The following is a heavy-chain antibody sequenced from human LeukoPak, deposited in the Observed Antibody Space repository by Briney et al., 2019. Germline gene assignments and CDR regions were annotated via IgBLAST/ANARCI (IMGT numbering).Heavy chain of an antibody. CDR1: GYTFTDYY. D-gene: IGHD2-2*01. Sequence: ASVKVSCEVSGYTFTDYYMHWVQQAPGKGLEWMGLVDPEDGETIYAEKFQGRVTITADTSTDTAYMELSSLRSEDTAVYYCATADCSSTSCYLDYWGQGTLVTVSS. CDR2: VDPEDGET. CDR3: ATADCSSTSCYLDY. V-gene: IGHV1-69-2*01. J-gene: IGHJ4*02.